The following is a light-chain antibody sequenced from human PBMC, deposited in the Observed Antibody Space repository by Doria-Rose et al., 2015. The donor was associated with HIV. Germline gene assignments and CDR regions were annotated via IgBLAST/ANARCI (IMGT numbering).Light chain of an antibody. CDR2: DGS. V-gene: IGKV3-20*01. J-gene: IGKJ1*01. Sequence: EIVLTQSPGTLSLSPGERATPSCRASQRFSSTYLAWYQQKPGQAPSLLIYDGSTRATGIPDRFSASGSGTDFTLTISRLEPEDFALYYCHQYGTSWTFGQGTKVEI. CDR1: QRFSSTY. CDR3: HQYGTSWT.